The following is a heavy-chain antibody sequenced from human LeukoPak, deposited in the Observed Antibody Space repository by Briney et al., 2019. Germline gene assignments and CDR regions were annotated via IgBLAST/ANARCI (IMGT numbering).Heavy chain of an antibody. CDR1: GYTFTSYG. CDR3: ARGVNRNWNDVPYYYYYMDV. Sequence: ASVKVSCKASGYTFTSYGISWVRQAPGQGLEWMGWINPNSGGTNYAQKFQGRVTMTRDTSISTAYMELSRLRSDDTAVYYCARGVNRNWNDVPYYYYYMDVWGKGTTVTISS. D-gene: IGHD1-1*01. V-gene: IGHV1-2*02. CDR2: INPNSGGT. J-gene: IGHJ6*03.